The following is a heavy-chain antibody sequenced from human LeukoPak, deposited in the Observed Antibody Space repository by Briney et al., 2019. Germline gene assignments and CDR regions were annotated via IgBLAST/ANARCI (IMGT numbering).Heavy chain of an antibody. CDR1: GGSLSTYY. CDR3: ARDRHSGYDY. CDR2: IFYSGNS. Sequence: SETLSLTCTVSGGSLSTYYWNWIRQPPGKGLEWIGYIFYSGNSNCNPSLKSRVTMSVDRSKNQFPLNLTSVTAADTAVYYCARDRHSGYDYWGQGTLVTVSS. V-gene: IGHV4-59*01. J-gene: IGHJ4*02. D-gene: IGHD5-12*01.